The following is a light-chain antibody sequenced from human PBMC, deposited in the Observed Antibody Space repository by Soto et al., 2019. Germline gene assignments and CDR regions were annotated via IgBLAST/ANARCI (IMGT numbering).Light chain of an antibody. CDR1: QSVSSGY. Sequence: EIVLTQSPGTLSLSPGERATLSCRASQSVSSGYLAWYRQKPGQAPRLLIYGASSRATGIPDRFSGSGSGTDFTLTISRLEPEDFAVYYCQQYDSSPVTFGHGTKVEIK. J-gene: IGKJ1*01. CDR3: QQYDSSPVT. CDR2: GAS. V-gene: IGKV3-20*01.